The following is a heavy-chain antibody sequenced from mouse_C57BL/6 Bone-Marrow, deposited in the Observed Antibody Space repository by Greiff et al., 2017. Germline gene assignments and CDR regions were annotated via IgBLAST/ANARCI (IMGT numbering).Heavy chain of an antibody. V-gene: IGHV5-4*01. CDR1: GFTFSSSA. Sequence: EVNVVESGGGLVKPGGSLKLSCAASGFTFSSSAMSWVRQTPEKRLEWVATISDGGSYTYYPDNVKGRFTISRDNAKNNLYLQMSHLKSEDTAMYYCARENWDFAYWGQGTLVTVSA. CDR2: ISDGGSYT. J-gene: IGHJ3*01. D-gene: IGHD4-1*01. CDR3: ARENWDFAY.